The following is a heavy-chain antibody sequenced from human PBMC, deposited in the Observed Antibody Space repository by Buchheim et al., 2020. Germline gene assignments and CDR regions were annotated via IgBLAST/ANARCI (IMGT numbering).Heavy chain of an antibody. CDR1: GGSISSSSYY. Sequence: QLQLQESGPGLVKPSETLSLTCTVSGGSISSSSYYWVWIRQPPGKGLEWIGSFYYSGSTYYNLSLKSRLTISADTSKNQFSLKLSSVTAADTAVYYCARPGSYGEFDYWGQGTL. D-gene: IGHD3-10*01. V-gene: IGHV4-39*01. J-gene: IGHJ4*02. CDR3: ARPGSYGEFDY. CDR2: FYYSGST.